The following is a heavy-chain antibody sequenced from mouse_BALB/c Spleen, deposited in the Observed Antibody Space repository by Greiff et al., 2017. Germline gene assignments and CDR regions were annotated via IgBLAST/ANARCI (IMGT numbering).Heavy chain of an antibody. D-gene: IGHD3-3*01. CDR1: GYAFTNYL. CDR2: INPGSGGT. CDR3: ARGRETDD. Sequence: VQLQQSGAELVRPGTSVKVSCKASGYAFTNYLIEWVKQRPGQGLEWIGVINPGSGGTNYNEKFKGKATLTADKSSSTAYMQLSSLTSDDSAVYFCARGRETDDWGQGTTLTVSS. J-gene: IGHJ2*01. V-gene: IGHV1-54*01.